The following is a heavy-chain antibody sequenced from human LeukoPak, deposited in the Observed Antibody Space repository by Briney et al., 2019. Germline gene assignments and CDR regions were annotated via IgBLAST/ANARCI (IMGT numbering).Heavy chain of an antibody. J-gene: IGHJ4*02. Sequence: PGGSLRLSCAASGFTFSSYAMSWVRQAPGKGLEWVSAISGSGGSTYYADSVKGRFTISRDNSKNTLYLQMNSLRAEDTAVYYCAKVDEDIVLMVYAVLDYWGQGTLVTVSS. CDR3: AKVDEDIVLMVYAVLDY. D-gene: IGHD2-8*01. CDR2: ISGSGGST. CDR1: GFTFSSYA. V-gene: IGHV3-23*01.